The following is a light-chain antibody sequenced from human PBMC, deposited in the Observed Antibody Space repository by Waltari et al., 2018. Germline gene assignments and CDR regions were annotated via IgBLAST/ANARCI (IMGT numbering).Light chain of an antibody. V-gene: IGLV2-14*01. CDR1: RSDVGGYNY. CDR3: SSYTSSSTPL. CDR2: DVT. J-gene: IGLJ2*01. Sequence: QSALTQPASVSGSPGQSITIPCTGTRSDVGGYNYVSWYQQHPGKAPKLMIFDVTERPSGVSIRFSGSKSGNTASLTISGLQAEDEADYYCSSYTSSSTPLFGGGTKLTVL.